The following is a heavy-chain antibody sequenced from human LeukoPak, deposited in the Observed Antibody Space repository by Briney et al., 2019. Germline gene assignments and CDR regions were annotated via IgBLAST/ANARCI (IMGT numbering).Heavy chain of an antibody. Sequence: PSETLSLTCTVSGGSISSSSAYWGWIRQPPGKGLEWIGYIFYTGTTSYNPSLENRVTISLDTSKNQFSLEVKSVTAADTAVYFCARVTRGGLQYDHWGQGTLVTVSS. CDR3: ARVTRGGLQYDH. J-gene: IGHJ5*02. CDR1: GGSISSSSAY. V-gene: IGHV4-31*03. CDR2: IFYTGTT. D-gene: IGHD5-24*01.